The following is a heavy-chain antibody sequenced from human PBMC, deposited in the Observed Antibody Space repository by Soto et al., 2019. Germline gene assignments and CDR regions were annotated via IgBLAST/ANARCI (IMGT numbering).Heavy chain of an antibody. V-gene: IGHV4-31*03. CDR1: GGSISSGGYY. Sequence: PSETLSLTCTVSGGSISSGGYYWSWIRQHPGKGLEWIGYIYYSGSTYYDPSLKSRVTISVDTSKNQFSLKLSSVTAADTAVYYCARADVRNYYDSSGFTNVFDYWGQGTLVTVSS. CDR3: ARADVRNYYDSSGFTNVFDY. J-gene: IGHJ4*02. D-gene: IGHD3-22*01. CDR2: IYYSGST.